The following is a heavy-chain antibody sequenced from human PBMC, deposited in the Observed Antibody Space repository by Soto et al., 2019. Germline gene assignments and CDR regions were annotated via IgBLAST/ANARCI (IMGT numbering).Heavy chain of an antibody. CDR1: GFTFSSYA. CDR3: ARDSYCSGGSCPFDY. D-gene: IGHD2-15*01. J-gene: IGHJ4*02. CDR2: ISSNGGST. Sequence: GGSLRLSCAASGFTFSSYAMHWVRQAPGKGLEYVSAISSNGGSTYYANSVKGRFTISRDNSKNTLYLQMGSLRAEDMAVYYCARDSYCSGGSCPFDYWGQGTLVTVSS. V-gene: IGHV3-64*01.